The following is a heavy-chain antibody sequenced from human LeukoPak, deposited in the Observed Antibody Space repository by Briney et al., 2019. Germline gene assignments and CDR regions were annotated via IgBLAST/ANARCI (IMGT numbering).Heavy chain of an antibody. V-gene: IGHV3-21*01. CDR1: GFTFSSYA. D-gene: IGHD3-22*01. CDR3: ARDHYYDSSGYYYFLYYFDY. J-gene: IGHJ4*02. Sequence: PGGSLRLSCAASGFTFSSYAMSWVRQAPGKGLEWVSSISSSSSYIYYADSVKGRFTISRDNAKNSLYLQMNSLRAEDTAVYYCARDHYYDSSGYYYFLYYFDYWGQGTLVTVSS. CDR2: ISSSSSYI.